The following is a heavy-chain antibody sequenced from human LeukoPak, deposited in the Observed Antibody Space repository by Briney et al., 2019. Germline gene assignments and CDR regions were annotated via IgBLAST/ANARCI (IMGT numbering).Heavy chain of an antibody. CDR2: VSYGGTNK. CDR1: GFTFSSYG. CDR3: ARDRGTSGYLP. V-gene: IGHV3-30*03. J-gene: IGHJ5*02. Sequence: PGGSLRLSCAASGFTFSSYGMHWVRQAPGKGPEWVAVVSYGGTNKHYADSVKGRFTISIDNSNNMLYLQMDSLRTEDTAVYYCARDRGTSGYLPWGQGTLVTVSS. D-gene: IGHD3-22*01.